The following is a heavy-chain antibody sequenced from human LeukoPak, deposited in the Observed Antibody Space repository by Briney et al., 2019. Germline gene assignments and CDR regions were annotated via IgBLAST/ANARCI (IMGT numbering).Heavy chain of an antibody. CDR2: ITNSGGNF. CDR3: AKDAAGATNSRWSHYMDV. J-gene: IGHJ6*03. CDR1: GFTFARST. D-gene: IGHD1-26*01. V-gene: IGHV3-23*01. Sequence: GGSLRLSCVASGFTFARSTMNWVRQIPGKGPEWVAGITNSGGNFFYADSVQGRFTISRDNAKNSLYLQMNSLRAEDTAIYYCAKDAAGATNSRWSHYMDVWGKGTSVIVS.